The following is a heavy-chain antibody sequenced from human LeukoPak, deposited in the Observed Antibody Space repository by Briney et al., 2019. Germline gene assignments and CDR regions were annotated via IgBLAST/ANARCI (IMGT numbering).Heavy chain of an antibody. CDR3: ARVGYYDSGNYYAYCQH. CDR1: GFTFSIYW. D-gene: IGHD3-22*01. Sequence: GGSLRLSCAASGFTFSIYWMHWVRQAPGKGLEWVARINSDGTDISYGDSVKGRFTISRDNAKNTLYPQMNSLRVEDTAVYYRARVGYYDSGNYYAYCQHWGQGTLVTVSS. V-gene: IGHV3-74*01. CDR2: INSDGTDI. J-gene: IGHJ1*01.